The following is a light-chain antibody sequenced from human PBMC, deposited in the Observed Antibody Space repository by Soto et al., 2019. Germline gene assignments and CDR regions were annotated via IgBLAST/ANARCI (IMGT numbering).Light chain of an antibody. Sequence: QSVLTQPPSVSGAPGQRVTISCTASSSNIGAGYDVHWYQQLPGTAPKLLIYGNSNRPSGVPDRFSGSKSGTSASLAITGLQAEDEADYYCHSYDSSLSGWVFGGGTKLTVL. CDR1: SSNIGAGYD. J-gene: IGLJ3*02. CDR2: GNS. CDR3: HSYDSSLSGWV. V-gene: IGLV1-40*01.